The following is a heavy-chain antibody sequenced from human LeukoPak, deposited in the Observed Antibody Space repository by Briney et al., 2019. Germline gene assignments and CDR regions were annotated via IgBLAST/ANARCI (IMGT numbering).Heavy chain of an antibody. J-gene: IGHJ4*02. CDR3: TADKKLGDFDY. Sequence: ASVKVSXKASGYTFTDYYMHWVRQAPGQRLEWMGRINPNIGGTNYAQKFQGRVTMTRDTSISIGYMELSRLKSDDTAVYYCTADKKLGDFDYWGQGTLVTVSS. D-gene: IGHD6-13*01. CDR2: INPNIGGT. CDR1: GYTFTDYY. V-gene: IGHV1-2*06.